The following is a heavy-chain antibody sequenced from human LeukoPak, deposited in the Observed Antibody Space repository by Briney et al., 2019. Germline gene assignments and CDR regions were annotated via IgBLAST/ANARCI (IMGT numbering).Heavy chain of an antibody. Sequence: SETLCLTCTVSGGSIKSDYWSWIRQPPGKGLEWIGQIYYSGSTNYNPSLKSRVTISLDTSKNQFSLKLNSVSAADTAVYYCARAMGGAGTVTASWGQGTLVTVSS. V-gene: IGHV4-59*01. CDR1: GGSIKSDY. CDR3: ARAMGGAGTVTAS. J-gene: IGHJ5*02. CDR2: IYYSGST. D-gene: IGHD6-13*01.